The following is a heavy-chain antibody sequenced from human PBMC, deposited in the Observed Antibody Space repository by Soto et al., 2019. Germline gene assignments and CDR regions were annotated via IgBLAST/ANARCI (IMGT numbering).Heavy chain of an antibody. CDR3: ARYIPGVRYYGMDV. J-gene: IGHJ6*02. CDR2: ISETSDVA. Sequence: EVQLLESGGGLVQPGGSLRLACAASGFAFSRYAMKWVRQAPGKGLEWVSLISETSDVAYYADSVKGRFTISRDNSGNTLFLQMYSLRAEDTAVYYCARYIPGVRYYGMDVWGQGTTVTVAS. CDR1: GFAFSRYA. V-gene: IGHV3-23*01. D-gene: IGHD2-2*01.